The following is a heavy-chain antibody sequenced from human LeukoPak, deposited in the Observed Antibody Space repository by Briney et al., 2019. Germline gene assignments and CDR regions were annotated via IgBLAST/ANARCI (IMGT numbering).Heavy chain of an antibody. CDR2: ISAYNGNT. D-gene: IGHD2-21*02. CDR3: AKSIEYCGADCYGYFDL. J-gene: IGHJ2*01. Sequence: ASVKVSCKASGYTFTSYGISWVRQAPGQELEWMGWISAYNGNTNYAQKLQGRVTMTTDTSTSTAYMELRSLRSDDTAVYYCAKSIEYCGADCYGYFDLWGRGTLVTVSS. V-gene: IGHV1-18*01. CDR1: GYTFTSYG.